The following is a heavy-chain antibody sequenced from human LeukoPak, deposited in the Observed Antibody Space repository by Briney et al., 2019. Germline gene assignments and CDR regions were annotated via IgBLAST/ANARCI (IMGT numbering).Heavy chain of an antibody. CDR2: IYTSGST. CDR3: ASSRGVIHFDY. J-gene: IGHJ4*02. D-gene: IGHD3-10*01. V-gene: IGHV4-4*09. Sequence: SETLSLTCTVSGGSISSYYWSWIRQPPGKGLEWIGYIYTSGSTNYSPSLKSRVTISVDTSKNQFSLKLSSVTAAATAVYYCASSRGVIHFDYWGQGTLVTVSS. CDR1: GGSISSYY.